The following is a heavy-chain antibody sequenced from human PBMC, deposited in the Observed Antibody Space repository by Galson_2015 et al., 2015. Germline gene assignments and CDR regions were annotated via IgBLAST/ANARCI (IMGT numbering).Heavy chain of an antibody. J-gene: IGHJ4*02. CDR1: DGSFSDYT. CDR3: ARAQYDFWSGGSIDY. Sequence: ETLSLTCAVYDGSFSDYTWSWIRQPPGKGLEWIGEINPSGSTNYNPALKSRVTISVDTSKKQFSLKLTSVTAADTAVYYCARAQYDFWSGGSIDYWGQGTLVTVSS. V-gene: IGHV4-34*01. CDR2: INPSGST. D-gene: IGHD3-3*01.